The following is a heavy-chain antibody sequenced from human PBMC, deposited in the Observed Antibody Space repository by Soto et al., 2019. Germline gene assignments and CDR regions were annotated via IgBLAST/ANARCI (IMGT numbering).Heavy chain of an antibody. Sequence: SVKVSCKASGGTFSSYAISWVRQAPGQGLEWMGGIIPIFGTANYAQKFQGRVTITADESTSTAYMEMSSLRSEDTAVYYCAKDKYSSSWSDAFDIWGQGTIVTVSS. J-gene: IGHJ3*02. CDR1: GGTFSSYA. CDR2: IIPIFGTA. V-gene: IGHV1-69*13. CDR3: AKDKYSSSWSDAFDI. D-gene: IGHD6-13*01.